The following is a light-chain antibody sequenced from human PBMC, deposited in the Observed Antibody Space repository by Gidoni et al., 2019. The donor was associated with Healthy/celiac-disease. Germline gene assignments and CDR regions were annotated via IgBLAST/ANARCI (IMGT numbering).Light chain of an antibody. Sequence: SYELPQPPSVSVSPGQTASITCSGDKLVDKYACWYQQKPGQSPVLVIYQDSKRPSGIPERFSGSNSGNTATLTISGTQAMDEADYYCQAWDSSLVFGGGTKLTVL. CDR3: QAWDSSLV. J-gene: IGLJ2*01. CDR2: QDS. V-gene: IGLV3-1*01. CDR1: KLVDKY.